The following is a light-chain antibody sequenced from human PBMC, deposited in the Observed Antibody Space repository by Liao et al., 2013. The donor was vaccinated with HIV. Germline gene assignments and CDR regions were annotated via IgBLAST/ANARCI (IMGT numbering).Light chain of an antibody. V-gene: IGLV3-1*01. J-gene: IGLJ1*01. Sequence: SYDLTQPPSVSVSPGQTASISCSGDNLGEKSASWYQQKPGQSPVLVIYQDTKRPSGIPERFSGSNYGNTATLTISGTQAMDEADYYCQAWDSSTAVFGVGTKVTVL. CDR1: NLGEKS. CDR2: QDT. CDR3: QAWDSSTAV.